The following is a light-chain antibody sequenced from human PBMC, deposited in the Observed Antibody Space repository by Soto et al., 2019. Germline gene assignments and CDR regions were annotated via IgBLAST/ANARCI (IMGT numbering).Light chain of an antibody. J-gene: IGLJ1*01. CDR3: SSYTDTRIYV. CDR1: SRDIGAYNY. Sequence: QSALTQPAAVSGSPGQSIAISCTGTSRDIGAYNYVSWYQQHPGKVPKLLIYDVSNRPSGISNRFSGSKSGNTASLTISGLQAEYEADYYCSSYTDTRIYVFGPGTKLTVL. CDR2: DVS. V-gene: IGLV2-14*03.